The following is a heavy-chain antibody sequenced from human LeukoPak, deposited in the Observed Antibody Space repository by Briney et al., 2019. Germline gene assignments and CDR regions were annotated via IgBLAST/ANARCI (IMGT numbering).Heavy chain of an antibody. Sequence: GGSLRLSCAGSGFSFSSNTMSWVRQAPGRGLEWVSAISNNGGRTDYADSVRGRFTISRDNSKSALYLHMDSLRAEDTAVYYCARDEDTSALSEYWGQGTLVTVSS. D-gene: IGHD2/OR15-2a*01. CDR3: ARDEDTSALSEY. J-gene: IGHJ4*02. CDR2: ISNNGGRT. V-gene: IGHV3-23*01. CDR1: GFSFSSNT.